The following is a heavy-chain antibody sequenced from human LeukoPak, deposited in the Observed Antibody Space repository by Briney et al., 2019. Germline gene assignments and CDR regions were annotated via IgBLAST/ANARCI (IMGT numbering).Heavy chain of an antibody. CDR1: GFTFSSYA. V-gene: IGHV3-23*01. CDR3: AKGGFYYESSHFDY. Sequence: AGGSLRLSCAASGFTFSSYAMSWVRQAPGKGLEWVSGISGSGGRTYYADSVKGRFTISKDNSKNTLNLEMSGLRAEDTAVYYCAKGGFYYESSHFDYWGQGTLVTVSS. D-gene: IGHD3-22*01. J-gene: IGHJ4*02. CDR2: ISGSGGRT.